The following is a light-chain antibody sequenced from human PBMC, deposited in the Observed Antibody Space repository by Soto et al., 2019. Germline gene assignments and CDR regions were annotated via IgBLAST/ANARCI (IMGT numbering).Light chain of an antibody. J-gene: IGKJ3*01. V-gene: IGKV3-15*01. CDR1: QSISSN. Sequence: EIVMTQSPATLSVSPGERATLSCRASQSISSNLAWYQQKPGQAPRLLIYGASTRATGIPATFSGSGSGTEFTLTISSLLSEDFAVYDCQQYNNWPFTFGPGTKVDIK. CDR3: QQYNNWPFT. CDR2: GAS.